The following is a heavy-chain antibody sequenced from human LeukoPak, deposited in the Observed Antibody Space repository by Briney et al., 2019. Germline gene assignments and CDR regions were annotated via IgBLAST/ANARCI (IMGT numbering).Heavy chain of an antibody. CDR1: GYTFTSYG. CDR3: ARDTGIAAAGFDY. V-gene: IGHV1-18*01. CDR2: ISAYNGNT. Sequence: ASVKVSCKASGYTFTSYGISWVRQAPGQGLEWMGWISAYNGNTKYAQRLQGRVTMTTDTSTTTAYVELSRLRSDDTAVYYCARDTGIAAAGFDYWGQGTLVTVSS. J-gene: IGHJ4*02. D-gene: IGHD6-13*01.